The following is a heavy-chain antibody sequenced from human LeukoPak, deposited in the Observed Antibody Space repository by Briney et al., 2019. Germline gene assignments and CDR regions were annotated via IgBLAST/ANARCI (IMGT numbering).Heavy chain of an antibody. V-gene: IGHV4-34*01. CDR3: ARGRLGGYYYDSSGQNRGGQLDY. Sequence: KTSETLSLTCAVYGGSFSGYYWSWIRQPPGKGLEWIGEINHSGSTNYNPSLKSRVTISVDTSKNQFSLKLSSVTAADTAVYYCARGRLGGYYYDSSGQNRGGQLDYWGQGTLVTVSS. CDR1: GGSFSGYY. J-gene: IGHJ4*02. CDR2: INHSGST. D-gene: IGHD3-22*01.